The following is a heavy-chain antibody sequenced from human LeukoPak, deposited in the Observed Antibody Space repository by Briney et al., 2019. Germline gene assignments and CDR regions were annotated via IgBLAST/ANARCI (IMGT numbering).Heavy chain of an antibody. D-gene: IGHD1-26*01. J-gene: IGHJ3*02. Sequence: PGGSLRLSCVASGFTFSSYAMYWVRQAPGEGLQWVAVISFDGSNTYYTDSVKGRFTISRDNSKNTLYLQMNSLRVEDTAVYYCPTSELPGAFDIWGQGTMVTVSS. CDR2: ISFDGSNT. CDR1: GFTFSSYA. V-gene: IGHV3-30*10. CDR3: PTSELPGAFDI.